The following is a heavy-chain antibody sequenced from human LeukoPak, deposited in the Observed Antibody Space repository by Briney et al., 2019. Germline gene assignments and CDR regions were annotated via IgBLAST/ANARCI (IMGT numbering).Heavy chain of an antibody. J-gene: IGHJ4*02. CDR3: ATGRGYSYGFDS. CDR1: GSTFSGYY. V-gene: IGHV1-2*02. Sequence: ASVKVSCKASGSTFSGYYMHWVRQAPGQGLEWMAWIYPNSGGTKYAQKFQGRVTVTRDTSISTAYMQLSRLKSDDTAVYYCATGRGYSYGFDSWGQGTLVTVSS. D-gene: IGHD5-18*01. CDR2: IYPNSGGT.